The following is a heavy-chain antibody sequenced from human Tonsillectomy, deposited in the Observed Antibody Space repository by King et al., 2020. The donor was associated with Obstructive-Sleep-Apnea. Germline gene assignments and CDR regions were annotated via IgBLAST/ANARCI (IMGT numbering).Heavy chain of an antibody. D-gene: IGHD3-22*01. V-gene: IGHV3-23*04. J-gene: IGHJ4*02. Sequence: VQLVESGGGLVQPGGSLRLSCAASGFTFSSHAMSWVRQAPGKGLEWVSAITGSGGRTYYADSVKGRFTISRDNSKNTLYLQMNTLRAEDTAVYYCAKDGCYDRSGHDSSPPPYFDFWGQGTLVTVSS. CDR3: AKDGCYDRSGHDSSPPPYFDF. CDR2: ITGSGGRT. CDR1: GFTFSSHA.